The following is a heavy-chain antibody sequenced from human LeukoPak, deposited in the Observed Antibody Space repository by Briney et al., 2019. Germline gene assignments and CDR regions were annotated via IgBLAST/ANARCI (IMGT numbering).Heavy chain of an antibody. Sequence: SETLSLTCTVSGSSISSYYWSWIRQPPGKGLEWIGYIYYSGSTNYNPSLESRVTISVDTSKNQFSLKLSSVTAADTAVYYCARAPPYPVANWFDPWGQGTLVTVSS. V-gene: IGHV4-59*01. D-gene: IGHD5-12*01. J-gene: IGHJ5*02. CDR2: IYYSGST. CDR1: GSSISSYY. CDR3: ARAPPYPVANWFDP.